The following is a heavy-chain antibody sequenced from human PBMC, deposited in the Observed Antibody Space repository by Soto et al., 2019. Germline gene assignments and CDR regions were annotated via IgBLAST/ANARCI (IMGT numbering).Heavy chain of an antibody. CDR3: ASTAARGRLYYYYGMDV. V-gene: IGHV1-69*06. Sequence: VASVKVSCKASGGTFSSYAISWVRQAPGQGLEWMGGIIPIFGTANYAQKFQGRVTITADKSTSTAYMELSSLRSEDTAVYYCASTAARGRLYYYYGMDVWGQGTTVTVSS. CDR1: GGTFSSYA. D-gene: IGHD2-2*01. J-gene: IGHJ6*02. CDR2: IIPIFGTA.